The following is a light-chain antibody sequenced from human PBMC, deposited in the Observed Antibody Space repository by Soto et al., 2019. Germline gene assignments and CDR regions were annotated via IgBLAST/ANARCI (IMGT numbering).Light chain of an antibody. CDR1: NIGSKS. Sequence: SYELTQPPSVSVAPGQTARITCGGNNIGSKSVHWYQQKPGQAPVLVVYDDIDRPSGIPERFSGSNSGNTATLNISRVEAGDEADYYCQVWDSSSDHYVFGTGTKVTVL. CDR2: DDI. CDR3: QVWDSSSDHYV. V-gene: IGLV3-21*02. J-gene: IGLJ1*01.